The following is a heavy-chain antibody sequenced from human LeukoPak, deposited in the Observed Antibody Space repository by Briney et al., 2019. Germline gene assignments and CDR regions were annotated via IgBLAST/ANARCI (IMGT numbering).Heavy chain of an antibody. CDR3: TTDSYYDFWSGYPGYDY. CDR2: IKSKTDGGTT. CDR1: GFTFSNAW. Sequence: GGSLRLSCAASGFTFSNAWMNWVRQAPGKGLEWVGRIKSKTDGGTTDYAAPVKGRFTISRDDPKNTLYLQMNSLKTEDTAVYYCTTDSYYDFWSGYPGYDYWGQGTLVTVSS. J-gene: IGHJ4*02. D-gene: IGHD3-3*01. V-gene: IGHV3-15*07.